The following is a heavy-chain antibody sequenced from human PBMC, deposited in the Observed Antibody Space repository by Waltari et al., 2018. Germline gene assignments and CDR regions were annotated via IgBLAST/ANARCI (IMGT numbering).Heavy chain of an antibody. CDR3: ARVFRRGSAWPFDY. CDR1: GVPFTTDG. D-gene: IGHD6-25*01. Sequence: EVQLVESGGDLVQPGGPRRLSGGASGVPFTTDGRAWARQAPGKGLEWVATIRKDGSETEYVESVKGRFTISRDNAKNSLFLQMNSLRAEDTAFYYCARVFRRGSAWPFDYWGQGTLLTVSS. V-gene: IGHV3-7*01. J-gene: IGHJ4*02. CDR2: IRKDGSET.